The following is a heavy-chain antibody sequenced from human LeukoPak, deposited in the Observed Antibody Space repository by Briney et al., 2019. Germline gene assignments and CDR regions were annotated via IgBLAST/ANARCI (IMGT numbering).Heavy chain of an antibody. Sequence: PGGSLRLSCAASGFTLSSYAMSWVRQAPGKGLEWVSAISGSGGSTYYADSVKGRFTISRDNSKNTLYLQMNSLRAEDTAVSYCAKDKAAAGFYDYYYMDVWGKGTTVTVSS. J-gene: IGHJ6*03. D-gene: IGHD6-13*01. V-gene: IGHV3-23*01. CDR2: ISGSGGST. CDR1: GFTLSSYA. CDR3: AKDKAAAGFYDYYYMDV.